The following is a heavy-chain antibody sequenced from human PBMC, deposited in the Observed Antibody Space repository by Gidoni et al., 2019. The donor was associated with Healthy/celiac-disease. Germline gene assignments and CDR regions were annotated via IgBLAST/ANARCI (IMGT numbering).Heavy chain of an antibody. V-gene: IGHV3-21*01. Sequence: EVQLVESGGGLVKPGGSLRLSCAASGFTFSSYSMNWVRQAPGKGLEWVSSISSSSSYIYYADSVKGRFTISRDNAKNSLYLQMNSLRAEDTAVYYCARGWGKGYYDSSGRPGPVYWGQGTLVTVSS. CDR1: GFTFSSYS. CDR2: ISSSSSYI. J-gene: IGHJ4*02. D-gene: IGHD3-22*01. CDR3: ARGWGKGYYDSSGRPGPVY.